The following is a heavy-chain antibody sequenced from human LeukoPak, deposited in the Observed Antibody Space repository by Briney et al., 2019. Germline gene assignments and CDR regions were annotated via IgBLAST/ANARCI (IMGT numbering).Heavy chain of an antibody. CDR2: ISSSSSYI. V-gene: IGHV3-21*01. CDR1: GFTFSSYS. J-gene: IGHJ6*02. CDR3: ARDPSIVGATRDYYYYYGMDV. Sequence: GGSLRLSCAASGFTFSSYSMNWVRQAPGKGLEWVSSISSSSSYIYYADSVEGRFTISRDNAKNSLYLQMNSLRAEDTAVYYCARDPSIVGATRDYYYYYGMDVWGQGTTVTVSS. D-gene: IGHD1-26*01.